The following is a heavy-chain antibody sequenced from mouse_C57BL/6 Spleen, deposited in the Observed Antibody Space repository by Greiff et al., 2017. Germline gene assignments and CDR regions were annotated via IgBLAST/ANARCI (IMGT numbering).Heavy chain of an antibody. V-gene: IGHV6-3*01. CDR1: GFTFSNYW. CDR3: TSSSYAWYFDV. Sequence: DVMLVESGGGLVQPGGSMKLSCVASGFTFSNYWMNWVRQSPEKGLEWVAQIRLKSDNYATHYAESVKGRFTISRDDSKSSVYLQMNNLRAEDTGIYYCTSSSYAWYFDVWGTGTTVTVSS. CDR2: IRLKSDNYAT. J-gene: IGHJ1*03. D-gene: IGHD1-1*01.